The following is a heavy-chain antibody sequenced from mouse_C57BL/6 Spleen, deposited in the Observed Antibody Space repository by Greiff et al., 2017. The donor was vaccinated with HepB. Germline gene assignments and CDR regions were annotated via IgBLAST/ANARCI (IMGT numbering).Heavy chain of an antibody. V-gene: IGHV5-16*01. CDR3: ARDYGSSYMWYFDY. CDR1: GFTFSDYY. D-gene: IGHD1-1*01. Sequence: VQLKESEGGLVQPGSSMKLSCTASGFTFSDYYMAWVRQVPEKGLEWVANINYDGSSTYYLDSLKSRFIISRDNAKNILYLQMSSLKSEDTATYSCARDYGSSYMWYFDYWGQGTTLTVSS. CDR2: INYDGSST. J-gene: IGHJ2*01.